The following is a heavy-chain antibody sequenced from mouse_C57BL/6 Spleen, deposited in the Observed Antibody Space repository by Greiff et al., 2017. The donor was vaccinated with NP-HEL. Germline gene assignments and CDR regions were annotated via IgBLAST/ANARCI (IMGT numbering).Heavy chain of an antibody. CDR2: FYPGSGSI. D-gene: IGHD1-1*01. V-gene: IGHV1-62-2*01. Sequence: VQLQQSGAELVKPGASVKLSCKASGYTFTEYTIHWVKQRSGQGLEWIGWFYPGSGSIQYNEKFTDKATLTADKSSSTVYMELSRLTSEDSAVYVCARHVYYYGSSPYAMDYWGQGTTVTVSA. CDR3: ARHVYYYGSSPYAMDY. CDR1: GYTFTEYT. J-gene: IGHJ4*01.